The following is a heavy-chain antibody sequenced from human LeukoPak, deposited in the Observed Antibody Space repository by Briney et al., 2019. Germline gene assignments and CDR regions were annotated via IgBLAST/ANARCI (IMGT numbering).Heavy chain of an antibody. V-gene: IGHV4-59*12. D-gene: IGHD3-22*01. CDR1: GGSISSYY. CDR3: ARGNDSSGFYFDY. J-gene: IGHJ4*02. Sequence: SETLSLTCTVSGGSISSYYWSWIRQPPGKGLEWIGYIYYSGSTNYNPSLKSRVTISVDTSKNQFSLKLSSVTAADTAVYYCARGNDSSGFYFDYWGQGTLVTVSS. CDR2: IYYSGST.